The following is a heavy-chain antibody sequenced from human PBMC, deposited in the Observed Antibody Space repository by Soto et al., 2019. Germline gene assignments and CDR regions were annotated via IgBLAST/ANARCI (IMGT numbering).Heavy chain of an antibody. Sequence: QVQLQESGPGLVKPSGTLSLTCAVSGGSISTTYWWSWVRQSPGKGLEWIGEIHHGTGTNYNPSLKSRVTISLDKSKNQLFLRLTSVTVADTSVYYCARNDAYVLDVWGKGTTGTGSS. V-gene: IGHV4-4*02. CDR2: IHHGTGT. CDR1: GGSISTTYW. D-gene: IGHD2-2*01. CDR3: ARNDAYVLDV. J-gene: IGHJ6*04.